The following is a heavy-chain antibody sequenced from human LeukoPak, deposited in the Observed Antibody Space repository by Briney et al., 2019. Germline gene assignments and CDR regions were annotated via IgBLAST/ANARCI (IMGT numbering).Heavy chain of an antibody. CDR2: VIPFLGTT. CDR1: GCTFINDA. D-gene: IGHD3/OR15-3a*01. CDR3: ARGPSSDLRTGFFFGYFDD. J-gene: IGHJ4*02. V-gene: IGHV1-69*11. Sequence: SVNVSCKSSGCTFINDAFSWVRQAPGEGLKWMGRVIPFLGTTNYAHNFHGRVTITADQDTQTAYMELRSLRSEDTAVYFCARGPSSDLRTGFFFGYFDDWGQGTLITVSS.